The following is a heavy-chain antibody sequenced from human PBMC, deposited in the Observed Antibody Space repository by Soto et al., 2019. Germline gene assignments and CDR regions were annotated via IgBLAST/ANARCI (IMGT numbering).Heavy chain of an antibody. CDR3: ARDTTVAGPTTFDY. Sequence: GGSLRLSCAASGFTFSSYWMHWVRQTPGKGLVWVSRIDIAGSTTTYADSVKGRFTISRDNAKNTLYLQMNSLRAEDTAVYYCARDTTVAGPTTFDYCGQGTLVTVSS. CDR2: IDIAGSTT. CDR1: GFTFSSYW. J-gene: IGHJ4*02. D-gene: IGHD6-19*01. V-gene: IGHV3-74*01.